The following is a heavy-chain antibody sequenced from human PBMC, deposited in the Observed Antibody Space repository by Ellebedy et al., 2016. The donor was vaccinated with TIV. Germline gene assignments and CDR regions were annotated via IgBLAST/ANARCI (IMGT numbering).Heavy chain of an antibody. CDR2: ISLTSTATGV. CDR1: GFTFSSYA. V-gene: IGHV3-48*04. J-gene: IGHJ6*02. CDR3: ARENFYGMDV. Sequence: GGSLRLSXAASGFTFSSYAMSWIRQAPGKGLEWVSFISLTSTATGVGYADSVRGRFTISRDDAKNSLYLEINSLRAEDSAAYYCARENFYGMDVWGQGTTVTVSS.